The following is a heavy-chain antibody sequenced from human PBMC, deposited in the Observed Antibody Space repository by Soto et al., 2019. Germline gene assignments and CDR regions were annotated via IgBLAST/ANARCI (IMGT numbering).Heavy chain of an antibody. V-gene: IGHV4-4*07. CDR2: VSTSGAT. J-gene: IGHJ6*02. CDR3: ARAYYEIVTGSYAMDV. D-gene: IGHD3-9*01. Sequence: QVQLQESGPRLVKPSETLSLTCTVSDDFISSYYWNWIRQPAGKGLEWIGRVSTSGATNYNPYLESRVTMSVDTSKKQFALKLTSVTAADTAVYFCARAYYEIVTGSYAMDVWGQGTTVTVAS. CDR1: DDFISSYY.